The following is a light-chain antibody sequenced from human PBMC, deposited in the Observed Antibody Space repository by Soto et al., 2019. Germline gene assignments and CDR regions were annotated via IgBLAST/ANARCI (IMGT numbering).Light chain of an antibody. CDR2: GYN. Sequence: QSVLTQPPSVSGAPGQRVTISCTGSSSDIGAGYDVHWYQQVPGTAPKLLIYGYNNRPSGVPDRFSGSRSGTSASLAITGLQPEDEADYYCQSYDTSLSGAYVFGTGTKLTVL. J-gene: IGLJ1*01. CDR3: QSYDTSLSGAYV. V-gene: IGLV1-40*01. CDR1: SSDIGAGYD.